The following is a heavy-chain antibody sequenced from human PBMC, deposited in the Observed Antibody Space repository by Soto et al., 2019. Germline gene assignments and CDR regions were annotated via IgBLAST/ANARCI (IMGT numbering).Heavy chain of an antibody. V-gene: IGHV1-3*01. D-gene: IGHD3-3*01. CDR3: ARDGAHDFWSGYSPYYCYVMDV. CDR1: GYTFTSYA. J-gene: IGHJ6*01. CDR2: INAGNGNT. Sequence: GASVKVSCKASGYTFTSYAMHWVRQAPGQRLEWMGWINAGNGNTKYSQKFQGRVTITRDTSASTAYMELSSLRSEDTAVYYCARDGAHDFWSGYSPYYCYVMDVWGQGTTDIVSS.